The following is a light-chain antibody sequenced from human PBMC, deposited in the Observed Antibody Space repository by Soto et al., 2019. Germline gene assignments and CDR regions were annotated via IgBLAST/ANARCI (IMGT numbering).Light chain of an antibody. Sequence: QSLLTQPPSASGTPGQRVTISCSGISSNIGTNTVNWYQQLPRTAPKLLIDSNDQRPSGVPYRFSGSKSGTSASLAISGLQSADEADYYGAAWDDSLNGVVCGGGTKVTVL. CDR1: SSNIGTNT. CDR2: SND. V-gene: IGLV1-44*01. CDR3: AAWDDSLNGVV. J-gene: IGLJ2*01.